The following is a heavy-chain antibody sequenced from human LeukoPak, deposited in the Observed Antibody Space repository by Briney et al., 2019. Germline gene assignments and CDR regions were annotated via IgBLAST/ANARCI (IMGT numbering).Heavy chain of an antibody. CDR2: INPNSGGT. V-gene: IGHV1-2*02. CDR3: ARDLNDFWSGYPNWFDP. D-gene: IGHD3-3*01. Sequence: ASVKVSCKASGYTFTNYYMHWVRQAPGQGLEWMGWINPNSGGTNYAQKFQGRVTMTRDTSISTAYMELSRLRSDDTAVYYCARDLNDFWSGYPNWFDPWGQGTLVTVSS. CDR1: GYTFTNYY. J-gene: IGHJ5*02.